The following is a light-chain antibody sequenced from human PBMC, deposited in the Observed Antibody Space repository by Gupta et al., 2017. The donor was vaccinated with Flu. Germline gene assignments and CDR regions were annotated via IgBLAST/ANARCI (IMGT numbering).Light chain of an antibody. CDR1: ESVSHY. J-gene: IGKJ2*01. CDR2: DAS. Sequence: EIVLTRSPATLSLSPGERATLSCRASESVSHYLAWYQQKPDQAPRLLIYDASNRATGIPARFSGSGAGTDFILTISSLEPEDFAVYFCHQRYNWPYTFGQGTKLEIK. CDR3: HQRYNWPYT. V-gene: IGKV3-11*01.